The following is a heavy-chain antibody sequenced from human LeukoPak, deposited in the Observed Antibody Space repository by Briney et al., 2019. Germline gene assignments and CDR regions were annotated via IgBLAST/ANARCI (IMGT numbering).Heavy chain of an antibody. V-gene: IGHV3-7*01. CDR2: IKTDGSDK. Sequence: GGSLRLSCAASGFTFSDYWMTWVRQAPGKGLEWVANIKTDGSDKSYVDSVKGRFTISRDNAKNSLYLQMNSLRAEDTAVYYCAREANLLWFGEGGFDYWGQGTLVTLSS. CDR1: GFTFSDYW. J-gene: IGHJ4*02. CDR3: AREANLLWFGEGGFDY. D-gene: IGHD3-10*01.